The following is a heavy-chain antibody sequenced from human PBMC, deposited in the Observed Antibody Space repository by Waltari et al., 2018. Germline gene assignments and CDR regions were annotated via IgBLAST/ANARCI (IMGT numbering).Heavy chain of an antibody. CDR3: ARTLPPDNKSWHYYFGMDV. CDR1: GGTFANYA. J-gene: IGHJ6*02. V-gene: IGHV1-69*05. Sequence: QVQLVQSGAEAKKPGSSVKVSCKSSGGTFANYAISWVRQAPGQGVEWMGGIIPMFNTSNYAQKFKDRVTITKDESTTTAFMELSGLRVDDTAIYYCARTLPPDNKSWHYYFGMDVWGQGTTVTVSS. D-gene: IGHD1-1*01. CDR2: IIPMFNTS.